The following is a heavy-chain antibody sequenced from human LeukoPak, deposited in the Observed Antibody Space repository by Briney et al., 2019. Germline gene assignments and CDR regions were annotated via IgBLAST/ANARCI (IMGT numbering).Heavy chain of an antibody. CDR2: IWYDGSNE. CDR1: GFTFSSYG. CDR3: ARSFVSGTGYFDY. D-gene: IGHD6-13*01. J-gene: IGHJ4*02. V-gene: IGHV3-33*01. Sequence: GGSLRLSCAASGFTFSSYGMHWVRQAPGKGLEWVAFIWYDGSNEYYADSVKGRFTISRDNSKNTLYVQMNSLRAEDTAVYYCARSFVSGTGYFDYWGQGTLVTVSS.